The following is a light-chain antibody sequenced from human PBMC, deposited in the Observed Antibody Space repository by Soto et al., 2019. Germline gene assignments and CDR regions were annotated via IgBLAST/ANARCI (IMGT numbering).Light chain of an antibody. J-gene: IGKJ4*01. CDR3: QQYGSTPLT. CDR2: GAS. Sequence: EIVLTQSPGTLSLSPGERATLSCRASQSFNNNNLAWYQQKPGQAPRLYIYGASTRATSIPDRFSGSGSGTDFTLTISRLEPEDFAVYYGQQYGSTPLTFGGGTNVEIK. CDR1: QSFNNNN. V-gene: IGKV3-20*01.